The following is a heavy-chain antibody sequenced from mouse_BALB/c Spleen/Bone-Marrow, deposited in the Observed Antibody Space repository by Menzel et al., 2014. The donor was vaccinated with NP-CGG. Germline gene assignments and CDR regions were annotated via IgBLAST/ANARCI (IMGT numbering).Heavy chain of an antibody. J-gene: IGHJ4*01. CDR2: IDPSDSET. D-gene: IGHD2-3*01. Sequence: VQLQQSGSELVKPGASVKLSCKASGYTLTSYWMNWVKQRPGRGLEWIGRIDPSDSETHYNQKFKDKATLTVDKSSSTAYIQLSSLTSEDSAVYYCARALGDGYYYAMDYWGQGTSVTVSS. CDR3: ARALGDGYYYAMDY. V-gene: IGHV1-74*01. CDR1: GYTLTSYW.